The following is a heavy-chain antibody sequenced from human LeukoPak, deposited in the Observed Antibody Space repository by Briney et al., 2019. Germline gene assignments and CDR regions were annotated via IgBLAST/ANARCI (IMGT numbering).Heavy chain of an antibody. Sequence: SQALSLTCAISGDSVSSNSATWNWIRQSPSRGLEWLGRTYYRSKWSYDYAASVKSRITINPDTSKNQFSLQLNSVTPEDTAVYCCARALGVTFDYWGQGTLVTVSS. V-gene: IGHV6-1*01. CDR2: TYYRSKWSY. CDR1: GDSVSSNSAT. CDR3: ARALGVTFDY. D-gene: IGHD3-10*01. J-gene: IGHJ4*02.